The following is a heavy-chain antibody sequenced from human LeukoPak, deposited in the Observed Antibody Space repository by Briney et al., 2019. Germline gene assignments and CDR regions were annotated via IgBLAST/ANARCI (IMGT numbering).Heavy chain of an antibody. CDR1: GYTFTSYG. V-gene: IGHV1-18*01. CDR3: ARRYYYDSSGNKYYFDY. D-gene: IGHD3-22*01. Sequence: GASVKVSCKASGYTFTSYGISWVRQAPGQGLEWMGWIIAYNGNTNYAQKLQGRVTMTTDTSTSTAYMELRSLRSDDTAVYYCARRYYYDSSGNKYYFDYWGQGTLVTVSS. J-gene: IGHJ4*02. CDR2: IIAYNGNT.